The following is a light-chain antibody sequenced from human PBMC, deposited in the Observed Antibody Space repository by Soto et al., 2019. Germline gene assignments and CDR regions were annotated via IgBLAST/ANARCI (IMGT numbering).Light chain of an antibody. CDR3: QQHADWPLS. V-gene: IGKV3-15*01. J-gene: IGKJ4*01. Sequence: EIEMTQSPTTLSVSPGERATLSCRASQSISNNLAWYQQKPGQAPRLLMYGASTRATGIPGRFSGSWSGTEFNLTITSLQSEDFAVYYCQQHADWPLSFGGGTKVEIK. CDR1: QSISNN. CDR2: GAS.